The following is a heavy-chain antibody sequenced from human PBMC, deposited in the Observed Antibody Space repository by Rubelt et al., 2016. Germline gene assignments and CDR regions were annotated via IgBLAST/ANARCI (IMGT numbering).Heavy chain of an antibody. CDR3: LRETRNSFDY. J-gene: IGHJ4*02. D-gene: IGHD1-7*01. Sequence: QLVESGGGLVQPGRSLRLSCTASGFAFNDYAMHWVRQAPGKGLEWVSGISWNSGSMAYADSVKGRFTISRDSAKSTLYLQMNSLGAEDTAVYYCLRETRNSFDYWGQGTLVTVSS. CDR2: ISWNSGSM. CDR1: GFAFNDYA. V-gene: IGHV3-9*01.